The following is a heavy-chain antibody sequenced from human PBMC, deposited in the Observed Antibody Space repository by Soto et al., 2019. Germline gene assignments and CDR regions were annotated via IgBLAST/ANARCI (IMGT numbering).Heavy chain of an antibody. J-gene: IGHJ4*02. D-gene: IGHD2-15*01. Sequence: EVQLVESGGGVVQPGGSLKLSCAASGFTFSGSTMHWVRQASGQGLEWGGRIRSKANSYATAYAASVKGRFTISRDDSKNTAYLQMNSLKTEDTAVYYCTRLVLGSVVYWGQGTLVTVSS. V-gene: IGHV3-73*02. CDR3: TRLVLGSVVY. CDR2: IRSKANSYAT. CDR1: GFTFSGST.